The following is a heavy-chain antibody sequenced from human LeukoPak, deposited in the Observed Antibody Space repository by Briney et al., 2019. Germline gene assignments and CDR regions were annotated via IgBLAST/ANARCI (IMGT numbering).Heavy chain of an antibody. CDR1: GFTLSDAW. J-gene: IGHJ4*02. D-gene: IGHD3-22*01. CDR2: SKSKTDGGTT. V-gene: IGHV3-15*01. Sequence: PGGSLRLSCAASGFTLSDAWMSWGRQAPGRGLEWVGRSKSKTDGGTTDYAAPVKGRFTISRGDSNPALYLQMNRLKTEDTAVYYCTTDEYYDCIPPTDYWRQGTLVTVSS. CDR3: TTDEYYDCIPPTDY.